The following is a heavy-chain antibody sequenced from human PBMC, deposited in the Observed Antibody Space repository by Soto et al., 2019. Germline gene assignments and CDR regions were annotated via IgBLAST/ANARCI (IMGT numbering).Heavy chain of an antibody. CDR3: ARHSTSEGYNWFDP. Sequence: SETLSLTCTVSGGSISSYYWSWIRQPPGKGLEWIGYIYYSGGTNYNPSLKSRVTISVDTSKNQFSLKLSSVTAADTAVYYCARHSTSEGYNWFDPWGQGTLVTVSS. CDR2: IYYSGGT. CDR1: GGSISSYY. V-gene: IGHV4-59*08. J-gene: IGHJ5*02.